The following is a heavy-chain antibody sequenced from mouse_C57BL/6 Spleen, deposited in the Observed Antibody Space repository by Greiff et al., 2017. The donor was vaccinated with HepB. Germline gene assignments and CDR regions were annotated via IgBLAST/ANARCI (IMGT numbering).Heavy chain of an antibody. J-gene: IGHJ2*01. CDR2: IDPNSGGT. D-gene: IGHD2-4*01. V-gene: IGHV1-72*01. Sequence: QVQLQQPGAELVKPGASVKLSCKASGYTFTSYWMHWVKQRPGRGLEWLGRIDPNSGGTKYNEKFKSKATLTVDKPSSTAYMQLSSLTSEDSAVYYCARSGYDYDGRGLFDYWGQGTTLTVSS. CDR3: ARSGYDYDGRGLFDY. CDR1: GYTFTSYW.